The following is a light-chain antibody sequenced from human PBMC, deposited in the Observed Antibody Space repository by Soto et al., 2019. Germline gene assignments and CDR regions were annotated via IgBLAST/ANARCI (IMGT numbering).Light chain of an antibody. CDR3: QQGSNWPLIS. V-gene: IGKV3-11*01. CDR1: QSVGIY. CDR2: DAS. J-gene: IGKJ5*01. Sequence: EIVLAQSPATLSLSPGERATLSRRASQSVGIYLAWYQQKPGRAPRLLIYDASNRATDIPARFSASGSGTDFTLTISSLEPEDFAIYYCQQGSNWPLISFGQGTRLEIK.